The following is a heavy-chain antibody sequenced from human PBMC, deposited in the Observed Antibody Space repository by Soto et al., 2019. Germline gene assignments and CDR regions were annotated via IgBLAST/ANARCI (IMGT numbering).Heavy chain of an antibody. J-gene: IGHJ3*02. V-gene: IGHV4-59*01. Sequence: QVQLQESGPGLVKPSETLSLTCTVSGGSISSYYWSWIRQPPGKGLEWIGYIYYSGSTNYNPSLKSRVTISVDTAKNQFSLKLSSVTAADTAVYYCARDPGDSSGWYDSSNAFDIWGQGTMVTVSS. D-gene: IGHD6-19*01. CDR2: IYYSGST. CDR3: ARDPGDSSGWYDSSNAFDI. CDR1: GGSISSYY.